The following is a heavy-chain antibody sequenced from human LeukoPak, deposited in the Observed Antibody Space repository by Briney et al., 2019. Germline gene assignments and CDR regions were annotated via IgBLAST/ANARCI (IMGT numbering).Heavy chain of an antibody. V-gene: IGHV3-7*04. D-gene: IGHD3-10*01. CDR3: VRDGGYYGPDS. CDR1: GFTFSFYW. CDR2: INQVASEK. Sequence: GGSLRLSCAASGFTFSFYWMSWVRQAPGKGLEGVANINQVASEKNYVDSVKGRFTISRDNAKNSLYLQMNSVRAEDTAMYYCVRDGGYYGPDSWGQGALVSVSS. J-gene: IGHJ4*02.